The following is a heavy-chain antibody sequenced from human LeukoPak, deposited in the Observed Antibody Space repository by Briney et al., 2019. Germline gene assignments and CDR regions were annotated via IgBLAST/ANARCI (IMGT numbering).Heavy chain of an antibody. V-gene: IGHV1-46*01. J-gene: IGHJ5*02. CDR2: INPSGGST. CDR3: AREGFGELYYWFDP. Sequence: ASVKVSCKASGYTFTSYFMHWVRQAPGQGLDWMGIINPSGGSTNYAQKFQGRVTITADKSTSTAYMELSSLRSEDTAVYYCAREGFGELYYWFDPWGQGTLVTVSS. D-gene: IGHD3-10*01. CDR1: GYTFTSYF.